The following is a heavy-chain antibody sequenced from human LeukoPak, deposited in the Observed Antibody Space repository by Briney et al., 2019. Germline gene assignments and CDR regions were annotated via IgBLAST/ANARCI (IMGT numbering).Heavy chain of an antibody. CDR2: IYPGDSDS. V-gene: IGHV5-51*01. D-gene: IGHD4-17*01. CDR1: GYTFTNYW. CDR3: ARRGVYGDYGNWYLDF. J-gene: IGHJ2*01. Sequence: GESLKISCKGSGYTFTNYWIGWVRRMPGKGLEWMGIIYPGDSDSRYSPSFQGQVTISVDTSITTAYLQWNSLKASDTAMYYCARRGVYGDYGNWYLDFWGRGTLVTVSS.